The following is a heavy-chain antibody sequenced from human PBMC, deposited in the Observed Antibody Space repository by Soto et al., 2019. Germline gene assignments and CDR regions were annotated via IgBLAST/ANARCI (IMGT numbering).Heavy chain of an antibody. V-gene: IGHV3-23*01. CDR2: ISGSGGSS. Sequence: PGGSLRLSCEASGFSFSSYAMIWVRQAPGKGLEWVSVISGSGGSSYFADSVKGRFTISRDNSKNMLYLGMSSLRAEDTAIYFCAKGSIEYSASIDYWGQGTLVTVSS. D-gene: IGHD4-4*01. J-gene: IGHJ4*02. CDR3: AKGSIEYSASIDY. CDR1: GFSFSSYA.